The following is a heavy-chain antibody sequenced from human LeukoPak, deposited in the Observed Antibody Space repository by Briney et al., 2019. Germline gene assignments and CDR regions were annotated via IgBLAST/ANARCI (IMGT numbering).Heavy chain of an antibody. V-gene: IGHV4-30-2*01. J-gene: IGHJ4*02. Sequence: SQTLSLTCAVSGGSISSGGYSWSWIRQPPGKGLEWIGYIYHSRSTYYNPSLKSRVTISVDRSKNQFSLKLSSVTAADTAVYYCARGATIGIYFDYWGQGTLVTVSS. D-gene: IGHD5-12*01. CDR2: IYHSRST. CDR1: GGSISSGGYS. CDR3: ARGATIGIYFDY.